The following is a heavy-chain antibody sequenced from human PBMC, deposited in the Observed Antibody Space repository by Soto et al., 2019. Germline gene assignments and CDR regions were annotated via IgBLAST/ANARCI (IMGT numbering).Heavy chain of an antibody. J-gene: IGHJ6*02. D-gene: IGHD3-22*01. CDR3: ARGSSGYYPSYYYGMDV. CDR2: IIPIFGTA. CDR1: GGTFSSYA. V-gene: IGHV1-69*06. Sequence: QVQLVQSGAEVKKPGSSVKVSCKASGGTFSSYAISWVRQAPGQGLEWMGGIIPIFGTANYAQKFQGRVTITADKSTSTAYMELSSLRSEDTAVYYCARGSSGYYPSYYYGMDVWGQGTTVTVSS.